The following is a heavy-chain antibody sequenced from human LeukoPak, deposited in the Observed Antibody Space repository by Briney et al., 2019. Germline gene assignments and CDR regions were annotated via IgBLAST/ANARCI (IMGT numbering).Heavy chain of an antibody. CDR3: ARGDYYYYHMDV. CDR1: GYTFTGYY. V-gene: IGHV1-2*02. CDR2: INPNSGGT. Sequence: GASVKVSCKASGYTFTGYYMHWVRQAPGQGLEWMGWINPNSGGTNYAQKFQGRVTVTRDTSISTTYMELSGLTSDDTAVYYCARGDYYYYHMDVWGTGTTVTVSS. J-gene: IGHJ6*03.